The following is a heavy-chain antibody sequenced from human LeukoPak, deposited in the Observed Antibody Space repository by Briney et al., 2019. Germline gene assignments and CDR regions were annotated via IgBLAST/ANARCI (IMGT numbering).Heavy chain of an antibody. CDR2: IYHSGFT. Sequence: KSSETLSLTCTVSGYSINSGYYWSWIRPPPGKGLERIGNIYHSGFTYHNPSLQSRVTIPVDTSKNQFSLRLNSVTAADTAVYYCARDRPNVDSSGYYSRHDAFDIWGQGTLVTVSS. CDR1: GYSINSGYY. D-gene: IGHD3-22*01. J-gene: IGHJ3*02. V-gene: IGHV4-38-2*02. CDR3: ARDRPNVDSSGYYSRHDAFDI.